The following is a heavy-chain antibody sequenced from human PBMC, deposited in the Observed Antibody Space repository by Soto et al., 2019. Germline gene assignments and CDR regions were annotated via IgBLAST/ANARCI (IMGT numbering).Heavy chain of an antibody. CDR1: GFTFSSYS. J-gene: IGHJ6*02. V-gene: IGHV3-48*02. Sequence: GGSLRLSCAASGFTFSSYSMNWVRQAPGKGLEWVSCISSSSSTIYYADSVKGRFTISRDNAKNSLYLQMNSLRDEDTAVYYCARKEQWLVVGVGYYYGMDVWGQGTTVTVSS. CDR3: ARKEQWLVVGVGYYYGMDV. D-gene: IGHD6-19*01. CDR2: ISSSSSTI.